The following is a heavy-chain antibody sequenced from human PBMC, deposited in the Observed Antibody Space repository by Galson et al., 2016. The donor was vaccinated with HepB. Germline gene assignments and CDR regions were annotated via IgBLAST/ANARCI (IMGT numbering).Heavy chain of an antibody. Sequence: SLRLSCAASGFMFSTYGMHWVRQAPGKGLEWVAVISYDGSQKYYVESVKGRFTISRDNSRNTLYLQMNSLRAEDTAVYYCAKDLSMIVGGFDYWGQGTLVTVSS. CDR3: AKDLSMIVGGFDY. J-gene: IGHJ4*01. V-gene: IGHV3-30*18. CDR1: GFMFSTYG. CDR2: ISYDGSQK. D-gene: IGHD3-22*01.